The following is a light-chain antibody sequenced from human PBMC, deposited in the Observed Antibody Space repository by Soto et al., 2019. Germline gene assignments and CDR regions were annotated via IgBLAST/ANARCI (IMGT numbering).Light chain of an antibody. CDR2: YAS. CDR1: QSASTT. Sequence: EIVMTQSPATLSVSPGERATLSFRASQSASTTVAWYQQKSGQAPRLLIHYASTRAIGVPARFSGSGSGTDFTLTITSLQSEDFGVYYCQQYKDWPTTFGQGTKVEIK. V-gene: IGKV3-15*01. CDR3: QQYKDWPTT. J-gene: IGKJ1*01.